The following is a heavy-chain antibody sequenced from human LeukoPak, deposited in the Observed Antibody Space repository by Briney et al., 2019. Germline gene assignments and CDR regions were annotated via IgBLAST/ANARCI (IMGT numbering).Heavy chain of an antibody. J-gene: IGHJ4*02. CDR3: TSPFIVGGTYYHY. CDR1: GFTFSGSA. Sequence: PGGSLRLSCAASGFTFSGSAMHWVRQASGKGLEWVGRIRSKANSYATAYAASVKGRFTISRDDSKNTAYLQMNSLKTEDTAVYYCTSPFIVGGTYYHYWGQGTLVTVSS. D-gene: IGHD1-26*01. CDR2: IRSKANSYAT. V-gene: IGHV3-73*01.